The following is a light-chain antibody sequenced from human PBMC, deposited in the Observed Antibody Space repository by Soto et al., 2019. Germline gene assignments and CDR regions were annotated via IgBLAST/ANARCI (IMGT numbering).Light chain of an antibody. CDR3: SSYAGSNIYVV. CDR1: SSDVGGYNY. V-gene: IGLV2-8*01. J-gene: IGLJ2*01. CDR2: EDN. Sequence: QSALTQPPSASGSPGQSVTISCTGTSSDVGGYNYVSWYQQHPDKAPKLMIYEDNKRPSGIPDRFSGSKSGNTASLTVSGLQAEDEADYYCSSYAGSNIYVVFGGGTKLTVL.